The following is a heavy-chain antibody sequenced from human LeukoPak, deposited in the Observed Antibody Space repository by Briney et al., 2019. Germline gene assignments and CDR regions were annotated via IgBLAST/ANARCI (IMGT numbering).Heavy chain of an antibody. J-gene: IGHJ4*02. V-gene: IGHV4-39*07. Sequence: SETLSLTCTVSGGSIISSSYYWGWIRQPPGKGLEWIGSIYYSGSTYYNPSLKSRVTISVDTSKNQFSLKLSSVTAADTAVYYCARSGSPTPYYFDYWGQGTLVTVSS. CDR2: IYYSGST. CDR1: GGSIISSSYY. CDR3: ARSGSPTPYYFDY. D-gene: IGHD3-10*01.